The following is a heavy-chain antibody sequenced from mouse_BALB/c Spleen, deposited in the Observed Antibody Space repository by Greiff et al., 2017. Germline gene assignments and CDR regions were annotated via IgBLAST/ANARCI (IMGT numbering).Heavy chain of an antibody. CDR1: GYTFTSYW. Sequence: VKLVESGAELARPGASVKLSCKASGYTFTSYWMQWVKQRPGQGLEWIGAIYPGDGDTRYTQKFKGKATLTADKSSSTAYMQLSSLASEDSAVYYCARRHYGSSYGAMDYWGQGTSVTVSS. D-gene: IGHD1-1*01. CDR3: ARRHYGSSYGAMDY. V-gene: IGHV1-87*01. CDR2: IYPGDGDT. J-gene: IGHJ4*01.